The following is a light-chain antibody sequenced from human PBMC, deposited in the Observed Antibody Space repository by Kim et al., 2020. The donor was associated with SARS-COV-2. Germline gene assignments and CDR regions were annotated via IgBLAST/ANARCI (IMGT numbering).Light chain of an antibody. J-gene: IGKJ1*01. CDR1: QSIIDW. CDR2: KAS. Sequence: DIQMTQPPSTLSASVGDRVTITCRASQSIIDWLAWYQQKPGKAPILLIYKASKLESGVTSRFSGSGSGTEFTLTISSLQPDDFAANYCKQSGTFGQGTKVDIK. V-gene: IGKV1-5*03. CDR3: KQSGT.